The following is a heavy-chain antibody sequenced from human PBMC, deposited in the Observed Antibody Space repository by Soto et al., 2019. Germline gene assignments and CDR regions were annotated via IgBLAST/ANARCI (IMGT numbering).Heavy chain of an antibody. CDR2: VYWDDEK. V-gene: IGHV2-5*02. CDR1: GFSLSTNGVG. CDR3: AHTYHYYYGMDV. J-gene: IGHJ6*02. Sequence: QITLKESGPPLVNPTQPLTLTCTFSGFSLSTNGVGVGWIRQPPGKALEWLALVYWDDEKRYSPSLKSRLTIPKDTSKHQLVLTMTNMDPVDTGTYYSAHTYHYYYGMDVWGQGTTVTVSS.